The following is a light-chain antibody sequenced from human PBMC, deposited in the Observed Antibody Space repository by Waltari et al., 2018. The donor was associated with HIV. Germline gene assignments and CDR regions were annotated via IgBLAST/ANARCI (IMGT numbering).Light chain of an antibody. CDR3: QTYNGPPFA. Sequence: DIQMTQSPSSLSASVGDRVTITCRASQGVRQYVAWYHQRPGEPPKVVIYGATILQAGVEPRFSASGSGTDFSLTISSLRAEDLGIYYCQTYNGPPFAFGGGTKVQI. J-gene: IGKJ4*01. V-gene: IGKV1-27*01. CDR2: GAT. CDR1: QGVRQY.